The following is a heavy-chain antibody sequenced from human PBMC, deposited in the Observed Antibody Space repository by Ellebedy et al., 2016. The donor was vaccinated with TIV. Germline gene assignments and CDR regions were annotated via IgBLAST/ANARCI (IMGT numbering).Heavy chain of an antibody. D-gene: IGHD2-2*01. CDR3: ARESTSFDAFDI. Sequence: ASVKVSCXASGYTFTSYDINWVRQATGKGLEWMGWMNPNSGNTGYAQKFQGRVTMTRNTSISTAYMELSSLRSEDTAVYYCARESTSFDAFDIWGQGTMVTVSS. CDR2: MNPNSGNT. CDR1: GYTFTSYD. J-gene: IGHJ3*02. V-gene: IGHV1-8*01.